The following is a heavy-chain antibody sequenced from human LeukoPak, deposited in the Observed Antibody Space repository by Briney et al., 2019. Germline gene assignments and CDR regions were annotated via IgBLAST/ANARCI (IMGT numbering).Heavy chain of an antibody. CDR2: INQNGSEK. J-gene: IGHJ4*02. CDR3: GRAYGAGSCDY. D-gene: IGHD3-10*01. Sequence: GRSLRLSCAPSAFTPGNHWMSWVRQAPGKGLEWVANINQNGSEKYYVNSVKGRFTLSTHNDKNSLYMQMASLRAEDTAVYYCGRAYGAGSCDYWGQGTLVTVSS. CDR1: AFTPGNHW. V-gene: IGHV3-7*01.